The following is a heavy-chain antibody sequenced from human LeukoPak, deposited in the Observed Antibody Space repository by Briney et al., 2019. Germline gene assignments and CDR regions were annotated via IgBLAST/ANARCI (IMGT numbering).Heavy chain of an antibody. D-gene: IGHD7-27*01. CDR2: IYYGGST. J-gene: IGHJ6*03. V-gene: IGHV4-39*01. CDR1: GGSISSSSYY. CDR3: ARTGDISMALYYYYYMDV. Sequence: NPSETLSLTCTVSGGSISSSSYYWGWIRQPPGKGLEWIGSIYYGGSTYYNPSLKSRVTISVDTSKNQFSLKLSSVTAADTAVYYCARTGDISMALYYYYYMDVWGKGTTVTISS.